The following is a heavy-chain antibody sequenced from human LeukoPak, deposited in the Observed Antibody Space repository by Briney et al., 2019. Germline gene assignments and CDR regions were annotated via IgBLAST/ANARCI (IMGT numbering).Heavy chain of an antibody. CDR2: IYYSGST. D-gene: IGHD6-6*01. V-gene: IGHV4-61*08. CDR1: GGSISSGGYY. CDR3: ARWGEYSSPGGFDY. J-gene: IGHJ4*02. Sequence: SQTLSLTCTVSGGSISSGGYYWSWIRQPPGKGLEWIGYIYYSGSTNYNPSLKSRVTISVDTSKNQFSLKLSSVTAADTAVYYCARWGEYSSPGGFDYWGQGTLVTVSS.